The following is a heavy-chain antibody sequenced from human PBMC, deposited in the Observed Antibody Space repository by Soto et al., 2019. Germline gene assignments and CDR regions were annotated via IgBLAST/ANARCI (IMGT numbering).Heavy chain of an antibody. CDR2: IYYSGST. CDR1: GGSISSSSYY. J-gene: IGHJ4*02. Sequence: QLQLQESGPGLVKPSETLSLTCTVSGGSISSSSYYWGWIRQPPGKGLEWIGSIYYSGSTYYNPSLKSRVTISVDTSKNQFSLKLSSVTAADTAVYYCARLNAAGTDYFDYWGQGTLVTVSS. CDR3: ARLNAAGTDYFDY. D-gene: IGHD6-13*01. V-gene: IGHV4-39*01.